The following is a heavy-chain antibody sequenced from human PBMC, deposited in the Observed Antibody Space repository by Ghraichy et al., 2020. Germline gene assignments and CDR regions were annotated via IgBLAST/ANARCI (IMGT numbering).Heavy chain of an antibody. CDR3: TTDWAGGHSN. D-gene: IGHD6-19*01. J-gene: IGHJ4*02. Sequence: GGSLRLSCAASGFNFGNTWMSWVRQAPGKGLEYIGRIKSKKDGGTTDYAAPVKGTIAISRDDSKNTLYLQMNSLKTEDTAVYYCTTDWAGGHSNWGQGTLVIVSS. CDR1: GFNFGNTW. CDR2: IKSKKDGGTT. V-gene: IGHV3-15*01.